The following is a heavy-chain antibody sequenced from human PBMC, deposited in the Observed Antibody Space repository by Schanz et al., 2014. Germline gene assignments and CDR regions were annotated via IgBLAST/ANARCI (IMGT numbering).Heavy chain of an antibody. CDR1: GGTFSSYT. J-gene: IGHJ4*02. CDR3: ARDQSPYTNSSDVRYFDY. CDR2: IIPILGIG. Sequence: QVQLVQSGAEVKKPGASVKVSCKASGGTFSSYTISWVRQAPGQGPEWMGRIIPILGIGNDAQKFQGRVTITADKATFTAYMDVSSLRSEDTAVYYCARDQSPYTNSSDVRYFDYWGQGSLVTVSS. D-gene: IGHD6-6*01. V-gene: IGHV1-69*09.